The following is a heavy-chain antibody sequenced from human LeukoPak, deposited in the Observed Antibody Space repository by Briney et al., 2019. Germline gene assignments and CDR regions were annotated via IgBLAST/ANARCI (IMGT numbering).Heavy chain of an antibody. D-gene: IGHD6-13*01. CDR1: GYTFTSYD. J-gene: IGHJ4*02. CDR2: MNPNSGNT. Sequence: GASLKFSCKASGYTFTSYDINWVRQATGQGLEWMGWMNPNSGNTGYAQKFQGRVTMTRNTSISTAYMELSSLRSEDTAVYYCARWMTGYSSSLDYWGQRTLGTVSS. CDR3: ARWMTGYSSSLDY. V-gene: IGHV1-8*01.